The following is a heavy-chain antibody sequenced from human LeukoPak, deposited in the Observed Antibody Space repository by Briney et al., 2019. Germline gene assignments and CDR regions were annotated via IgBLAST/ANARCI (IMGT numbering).Heavy chain of an antibody. Sequence: GGSLRLSCAASGFTFSSYSVNWVRQAPGKGLEWVSSISSSSSYIYYADSVKGRFTISRDNAKNSLYLQMNSLRAEDTAVYYCARGRMVPAANTCFDYWGQGTLVTVSS. V-gene: IGHV3-21*01. D-gene: IGHD2-2*01. CDR3: ARGRMVPAANTCFDY. CDR1: GFTFSSYS. J-gene: IGHJ4*02. CDR2: ISSSSSYI.